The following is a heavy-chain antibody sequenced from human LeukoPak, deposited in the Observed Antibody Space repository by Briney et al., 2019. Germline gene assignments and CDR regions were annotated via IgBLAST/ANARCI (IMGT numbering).Heavy chain of an antibody. J-gene: IGHJ5*02. CDR2: INHSGST. Sequence: SETLSLTCAVYGGSFSDYFWSWIRQPPGKGLEWIGEINHSGSTNYNPSLKSRVTISVDTSKDQFSLKLSSVTAADTAVYYCARGLRRRTMIVVPRRALWFDPWGQGTLVTVSS. CDR3: ARGLRRRTMIVVPRRALWFDP. V-gene: IGHV4-34*01. D-gene: IGHD3-22*01. CDR1: GGSFSDYF.